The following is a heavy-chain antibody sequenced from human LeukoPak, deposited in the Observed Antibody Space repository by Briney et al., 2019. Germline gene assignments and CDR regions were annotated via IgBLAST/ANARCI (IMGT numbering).Heavy chain of an antibody. D-gene: IGHD3-10*01. CDR1: GFTFSSYW. V-gene: IGHV3-7*01. CDR3: ARYGARRPYYYYYGMDV. J-gene: IGHJ6*02. Sequence: GGSLRLSCAASGFTFSSYWMSWVRQAPGKGLEWVANIKQDGSEKYYVDSVKGRFTISRDNAKNSLYLQMNSLRAGDTAVYYCARYGARRPYYYYYGMDVWGQGTTVTVSS. CDR2: IKQDGSEK.